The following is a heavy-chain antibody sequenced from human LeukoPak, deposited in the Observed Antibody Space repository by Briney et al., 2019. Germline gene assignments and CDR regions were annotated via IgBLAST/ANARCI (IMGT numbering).Heavy chain of an antibody. CDR3: ARYSGYEQSVDY. D-gene: IGHD5-12*01. J-gene: IGHJ4*02. CDR2: MNPNSGNT. CDR1: GYTFTSYD. V-gene: IGHV1-8*03. Sequence: GASVKVSRKASGYTFTSYDINWVRQATGQGLEWMGWMNPNSGNTGYAQKFQGRVTITRNTSISTAYMELSSLRSEDTAVYYCARYSGYEQSVDYWGQGTLVTVSS.